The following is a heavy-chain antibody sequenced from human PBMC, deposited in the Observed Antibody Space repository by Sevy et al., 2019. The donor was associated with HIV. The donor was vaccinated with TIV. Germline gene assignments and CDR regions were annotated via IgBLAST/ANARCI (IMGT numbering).Heavy chain of an antibody. V-gene: IGHV3-30*18. Sequence: GGSLRLSCAASGLTFSTYGMHWVRQAPGKGLERVAVISYDGSHKYYADSVKGRFTISRDNSKNTLYLQMNSLRLEDTAVYYCAKDAGYSIHWYPGYWSQGTLVTVSS. D-gene: IGHD6-19*01. J-gene: IGHJ4*02. CDR1: GLTFSTYG. CDR2: ISYDGSHK. CDR3: AKDAGYSIHWYPGY.